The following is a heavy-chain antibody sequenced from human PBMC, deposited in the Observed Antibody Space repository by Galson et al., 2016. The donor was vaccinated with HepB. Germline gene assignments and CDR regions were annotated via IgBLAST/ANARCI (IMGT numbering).Heavy chain of an antibody. Sequence: SLRLSCAASGFIFSNHAMSWVRQAPGKGLEWVAVVSDDGTNKYYADSVKGRFTISKDNSKNTLYLQINSLRAEDTATYYCVLGERQQFDYWGRGTLVTVAS. CDR2: VSDDGTNK. V-gene: IGHV3-30*03. D-gene: IGHD3-10*01. CDR3: VLGERQQFDY. J-gene: IGHJ4*02. CDR1: GFIFSNHA.